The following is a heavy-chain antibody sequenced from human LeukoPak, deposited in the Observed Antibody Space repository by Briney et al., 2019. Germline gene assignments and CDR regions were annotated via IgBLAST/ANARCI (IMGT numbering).Heavy chain of an antibody. Sequence: ASVKVSCKASGYTFTSYGISWVRQAPGQGLEWMGWISAYNGNTNYAQKLQGRVTMTTDTSTSTAYMELRSLRSDDAAVYYCARVVLELLRLGYWGQGTLVTVSS. J-gene: IGHJ4*02. D-gene: IGHD3-10*01. CDR2: ISAYNGNT. V-gene: IGHV1-18*01. CDR1: GYTFTSYG. CDR3: ARVVLELLRLGY.